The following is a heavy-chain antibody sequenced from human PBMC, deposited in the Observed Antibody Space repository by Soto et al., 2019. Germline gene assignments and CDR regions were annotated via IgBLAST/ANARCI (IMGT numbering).Heavy chain of an antibody. CDR3: ARGVAGNYYYGMDV. D-gene: IGHD6-19*01. V-gene: IGHV3-11*01. CDR1: GFTFSDYY. J-gene: IGHJ6*02. CDR2: ISSSGSTI. Sequence: LRLSFAASGFTFSDYYMSWIRQAPGKGLEWVSYISSSGSTIYYADSVKGRFTISRDNAKNSLYLQMNSLRAEDTAVYYCARGVAGNYYYGMDVWGQGTTVTVSS.